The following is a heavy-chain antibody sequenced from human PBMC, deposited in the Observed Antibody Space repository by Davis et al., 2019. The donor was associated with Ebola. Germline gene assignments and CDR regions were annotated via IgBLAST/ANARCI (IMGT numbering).Heavy chain of an antibody. CDR3: TTPGGDSGYDVFDI. CDR2: INAGNGNT. V-gene: IGHV1-3*01. D-gene: IGHD5-12*01. CDR1: GYTFTSYA. Sequence: AASVKVSCKASGYTFTSYAMHWVRQAPGQRLEWMGWINAGNGNTKYSQKFQGRVTVTRDTSTTTVYMDLSSLRSEDTALYYCTTPGGDSGYDVFDIWGQGTMVTVSS. J-gene: IGHJ3*02.